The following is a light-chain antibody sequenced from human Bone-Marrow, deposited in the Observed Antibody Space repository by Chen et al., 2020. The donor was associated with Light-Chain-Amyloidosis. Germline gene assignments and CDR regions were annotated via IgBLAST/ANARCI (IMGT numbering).Light chain of an antibody. V-gene: IGKV3-11*01. J-gene: IGKJ4*01. CDR1: QSVSSY. CDR2: DAS. Sequence: EIVLTQSPATLSLSPGERATLSCRASQSVSSYLAWYQQKPGQAPRLLIYDASNRATGIPAGFSGSGSGTDFTLTISSLEPEDFAVYYCQQRSNWPPTFGGGTEVEIK. CDR3: QQRSNWPPT.